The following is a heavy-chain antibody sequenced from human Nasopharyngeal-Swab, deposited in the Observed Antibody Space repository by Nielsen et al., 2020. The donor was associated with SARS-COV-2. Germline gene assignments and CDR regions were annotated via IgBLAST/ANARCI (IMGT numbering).Heavy chain of an antibody. CDR3: ARQYQNYFGSGDYHGAFDI. D-gene: IGHD3-10*01. Sequence: GEALKISCEGSGYSFSNYWISWVRQVPGKGLGWVGKVDPSDPYTDYSPSLRGHVTISVDRSISTAYLQWSSLKASDTAMYYCARQYQNYFGSGDYHGAFDIWGQGTMVTVSS. V-gene: IGHV5-10-1*01. CDR2: VDPSDPYT. J-gene: IGHJ3*02. CDR1: GYSFSNYW.